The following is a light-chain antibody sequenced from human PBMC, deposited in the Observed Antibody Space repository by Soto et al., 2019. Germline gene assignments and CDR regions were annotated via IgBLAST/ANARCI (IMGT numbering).Light chain of an antibody. CDR1: QDISTY. V-gene: IGKV1-27*01. J-gene: IGKJ3*01. CDR2: AAY. CDR3: QKYDNAPLT. Sequence: DIQMTQAPSSLSASVGDRVTITCRASQDISTYLAWYQQKPGKVPRLLIYAAYTLQTGVPPRFSGSGSGTEFTLTISSLQPEDVATYYCQKYDNAPLTFGAGTKVDIK.